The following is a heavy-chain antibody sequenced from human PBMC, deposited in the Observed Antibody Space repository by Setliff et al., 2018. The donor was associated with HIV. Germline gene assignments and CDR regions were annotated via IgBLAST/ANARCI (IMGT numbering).Heavy chain of an antibody. CDR1: GFIFTNAW. V-gene: IGHV3-15*06. J-gene: IGHJ4*02. CDR3: TTYSSVYYHSDC. CDR2: IKSKSDGGAV. D-gene: IGHD3-22*01. Sequence: SGGSLRLSCETSGFIFTNAWMSWVRQAPGKGLEWVGRIKSKSDGGAVHYAAPVKGRFTISRDDSQDTLYLEMNSLTNEDTAMYYCTTYSSVYYHSDCWGQGTLVTVFS.